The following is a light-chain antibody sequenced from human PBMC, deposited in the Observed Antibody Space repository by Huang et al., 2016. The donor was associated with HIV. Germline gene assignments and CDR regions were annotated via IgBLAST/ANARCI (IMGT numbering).Light chain of an antibody. CDR3: QQYSASPWT. V-gene: IGKV3-20*01. CDR1: QSVSSSY. J-gene: IGKJ1*01. CDR2: GAY. Sequence: EIVLTQSPGTLSLSPGERATLFCRASQSVSSSYLAWYRQRPGQAPGLIVYGAYNRASGVPDRFGGSGSGTDFSLTINKLEPEDFAVYFCQQYSASPWTFGQGTKVEFK.